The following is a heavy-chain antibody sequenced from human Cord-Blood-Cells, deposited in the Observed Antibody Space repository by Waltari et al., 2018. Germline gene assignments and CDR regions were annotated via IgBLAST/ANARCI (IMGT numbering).Heavy chain of an antibody. V-gene: IGHV4-34*01. D-gene: IGHD6-13*01. J-gene: IGHJ5*02. CDR1: GGSFSGYY. CDR3: ARIAAAGYNWFDP. CDR2: INHSGST. Sequence: QVQLQQWGAGLLKPSETLSLPRAVYGGSFSGYYWSWIRQPPGKGLEWIGEINHSGSTNYNPSLKSRVTISVDTSKNQFSLKLSSVTAADTAVYYCARIAAAGYNWFDPWGQGTLVTVSS.